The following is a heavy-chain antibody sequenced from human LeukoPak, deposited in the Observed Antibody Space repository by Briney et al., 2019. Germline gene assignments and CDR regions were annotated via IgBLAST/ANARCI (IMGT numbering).Heavy chain of an antibody. CDR2: IYYSGST. V-gene: IGHV4-59*08. CDR3: ARHSFYYDSNGYYYFFDP. Sequence: SETLSLTCTVSGGFISSYCWSWIRQPPGKGLEWIGNIYYSGSTNYNPSLKSRLTMSADTSKNQFSLRLSSVTAADTAVYYCARHSFYYDSNGYYYFFDPWGQGTLVTVSS. CDR1: GGFISSYC. D-gene: IGHD3-22*01. J-gene: IGHJ5*02.